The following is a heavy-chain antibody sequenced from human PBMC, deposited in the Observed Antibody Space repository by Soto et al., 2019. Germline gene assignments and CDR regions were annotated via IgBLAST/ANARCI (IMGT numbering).Heavy chain of an antibody. CDR2: ISGSGGST. CDR3: AKDMYYYDSSEKNYYYYGMDV. J-gene: IGHJ6*02. D-gene: IGHD3-22*01. V-gene: IGHV3-23*01. Sequence: GGSLRLSCAASGFTFSSYAMSWVRQAPGKGLEWVSAISGSGGSTYYADSVKGRFTISRDNSKNTLYLQMNSLRAEDTAVYYCAKDMYYYDSSEKNYYYYGMDVWGQGTTVTVSS. CDR1: GFTFSSYA.